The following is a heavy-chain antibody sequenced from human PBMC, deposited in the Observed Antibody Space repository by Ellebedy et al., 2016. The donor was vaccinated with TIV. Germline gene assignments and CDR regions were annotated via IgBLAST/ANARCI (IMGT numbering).Heavy chain of an antibody. D-gene: IGHD1-26*01. J-gene: IGHJ4*02. CDR1: GFTFNSFA. CDR2: ISYDGSKK. Sequence: GGSLRLSXAASGFTFNSFAIHWVRQAPGEGLDWVAVISYDGSKKYYADSVKGRFTISRDASKNTVFLQMNSLRAEDTALYYCARARYSGSYFDYWGQGTLVTVSS. V-gene: IGHV3-30-3*01. CDR3: ARARYSGSYFDY.